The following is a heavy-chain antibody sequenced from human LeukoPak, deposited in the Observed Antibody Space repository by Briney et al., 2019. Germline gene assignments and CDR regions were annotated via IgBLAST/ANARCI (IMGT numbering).Heavy chain of an antibody. CDR3: ARWGTGYFDY. Sequence: GGSLRLSCAASGFTVSSNYMSWVRQAPGKGLEWVSVIYSGGRTYYADSVKGRFTISRHNSKNTLYLQMNSLRAEDTAVYYCARWGTGYFDYWGQGTLVTVSS. CDR1: GFTVSSNY. V-gene: IGHV3-53*04. CDR2: IYSGGRT. D-gene: IGHD2-8*02. J-gene: IGHJ4*02.